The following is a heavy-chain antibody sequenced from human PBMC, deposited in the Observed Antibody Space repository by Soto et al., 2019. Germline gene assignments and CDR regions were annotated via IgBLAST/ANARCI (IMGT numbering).Heavy chain of an antibody. Sequence: GGSLRLSCAASGFTFSSYSMNWVRQAPGKGLEWVSYISSSSSTIYYADSVKGRFTISRDNAKNTVYLQMISLRAEDTAVYYCVRDDVGVGIDYWGLGTLVTVS. J-gene: IGHJ4*02. CDR3: VRDDVGVGIDY. V-gene: IGHV3-48*04. D-gene: IGHD1-26*01. CDR1: GFTFSSYS. CDR2: ISSSSSTI.